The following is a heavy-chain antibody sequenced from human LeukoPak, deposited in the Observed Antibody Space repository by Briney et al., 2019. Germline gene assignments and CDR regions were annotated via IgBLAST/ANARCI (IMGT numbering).Heavy chain of an antibody. D-gene: IGHD3-22*01. CDR2: IEGAGSTT. J-gene: IGHJ6*02. CDR1: GFTFSRHW. V-gene: IGHV3-74*01. CDR3: AKDPGITMIVPYGMDV. Sequence: PGGSLRLSCATSGFTFSRHWMHWVRRAPGKGLVWVSRIEGAGSTTTYADSVKGRFTISRDNAKNTLYLQMNSLRVEGTAVYYCAKDPGITMIVPYGMDVWGQGTTVTVSS.